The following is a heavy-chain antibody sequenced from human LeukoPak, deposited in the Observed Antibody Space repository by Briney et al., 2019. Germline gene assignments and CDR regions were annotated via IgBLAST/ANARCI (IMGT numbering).Heavy chain of an antibody. CDR3: ARGYSSSWFDDGVSLNWFDP. Sequence: SGTLSLTCTVSGGSISSYYWSWIRQPPGKGLEWIGYIYYSGSTNYNPSLKSRVTISVDTSKNQFSLKLSSVTAADTAVYYCARGYSSSWFDDGVSLNWFDPWGQGTLVTVSS. CDR1: GGSISSYY. CDR2: IYYSGST. D-gene: IGHD6-13*01. J-gene: IGHJ5*02. V-gene: IGHV4-59*01.